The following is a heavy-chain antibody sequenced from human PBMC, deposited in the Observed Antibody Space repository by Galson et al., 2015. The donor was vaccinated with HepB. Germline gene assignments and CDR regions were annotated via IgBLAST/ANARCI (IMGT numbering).Heavy chain of an antibody. V-gene: IGHV3-23*01. J-gene: IGHJ5*02. CDR1: GFTFSSYA. CDR3: AKDHDYGDYYNWFDP. CDR2: ISGSGGST. D-gene: IGHD4-17*01. Sequence: SLRLSCAASGFTFSSYAMSWVRQAPGKGLEWVSAISGSGGSTYYADSVKGRFTISRDNSKNTLYLQMNSLRAEDTAVYYCAKDHDYGDYYNWFDPWGQGTLVTVSS.